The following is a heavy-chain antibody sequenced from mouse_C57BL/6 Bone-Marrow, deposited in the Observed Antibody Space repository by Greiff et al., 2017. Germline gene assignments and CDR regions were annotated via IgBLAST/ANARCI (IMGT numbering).Heavy chain of an antibody. V-gene: IGHV5-16*01. CDR2: INYDGSST. CDR1: GFTFSDYY. D-gene: IGHD4-1*01. CDR3: ARDNRDGGFAY. Sequence: EVQRVESEGGLVKPGSSMKLSCTASGFTFSDYYMAWVRPVPEKGLEWVANINYDGSSTYYLDSLKSRFIISRDNAKNILYLQMSRLKSEDTATDYCARDNRDGGFAYWGQGTLVTVSA. J-gene: IGHJ3*01.